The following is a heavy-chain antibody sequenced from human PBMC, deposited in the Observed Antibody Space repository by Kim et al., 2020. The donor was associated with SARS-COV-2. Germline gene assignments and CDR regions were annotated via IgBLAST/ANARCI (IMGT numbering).Heavy chain of an antibody. CDR3: AKEGRSGSYYDY. V-gene: IGHV3-33*06. Sequence: GGSLRLSCAASGFTFSSYGMHWVRQAPGKGLEWVAVIWYDGSNKYYADSVKGRFTISRDNSKNTLYLQMNSLRAEDTAVYYCAKEGRSGSYYDYWGQGTLVTVSS. CDR1: GFTFSSYG. J-gene: IGHJ4*02. CDR2: IWYDGSNK. D-gene: IGHD1-26*01.